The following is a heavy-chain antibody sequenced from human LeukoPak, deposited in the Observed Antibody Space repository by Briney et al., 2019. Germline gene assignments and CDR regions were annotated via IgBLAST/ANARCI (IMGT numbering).Heavy chain of an antibody. CDR1: GGSFSGYY. D-gene: IGHD6-19*01. CDR2: INHSGST. V-gene: IGHV4-34*01. CDR3: AREDRYSSGWYNYDY. Sequence: SETLSLTCAVYGGSFSGYYWSWIRQPPGKGLEWIGEINHSGSTNYNPSLKSRVTISVDTSKNQFSLKLSSVTAADTAVYYCAREDRYSSGWYNYDYWGQGTLVTVSS. J-gene: IGHJ4*02.